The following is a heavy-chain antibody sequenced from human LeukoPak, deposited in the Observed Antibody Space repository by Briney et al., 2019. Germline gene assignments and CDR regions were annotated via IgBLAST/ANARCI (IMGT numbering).Heavy chain of an antibody. CDR3: ARDGYSSSWSPGY. V-gene: IGHV3-21*01. Sequence: GGSLRLSCPASGFTFSSYSMNWVRQAPGKGLEGVSSISSSSSYIYYADSVKGRFTISRDNAKNSLYLQMNSLRAEDTAVYYCARDGYSSSWSPGYWGQGTLVTVSS. D-gene: IGHD6-13*01. J-gene: IGHJ4*02. CDR2: ISSSSSYI. CDR1: GFTFSSYS.